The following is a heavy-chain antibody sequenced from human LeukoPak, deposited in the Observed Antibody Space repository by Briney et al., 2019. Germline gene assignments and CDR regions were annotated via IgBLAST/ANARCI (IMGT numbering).Heavy chain of an antibody. J-gene: IGHJ4*02. Sequence: GGSLRLSCAASGFTFSSYSMNWVRQAPGKGLEWVSAISGSGGSTYYADSVKGRFTISRDNSKNTLYLQMNSLRAEDTAVYYCAKIMVRGVISQIDYWGQGTLVTVSS. CDR3: AKIMVRGVISQIDY. CDR2: ISGSGGST. V-gene: IGHV3-23*01. CDR1: GFTFSSYS. D-gene: IGHD3-10*01.